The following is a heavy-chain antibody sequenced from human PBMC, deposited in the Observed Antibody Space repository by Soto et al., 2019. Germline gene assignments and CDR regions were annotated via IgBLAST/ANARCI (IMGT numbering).Heavy chain of an antibody. CDR3: ARLPDLSXDFWSGYLPYYYYGMDV. V-gene: IGHV4-39*01. J-gene: IGHJ6*02. Sequence: SETLSLTCAVSGGSISSSSYYWGWIRQPPGKGLEWIGSIYYSGSTYYNPSLKSRVTISVDTSKNQFSLKLSSVTAADTAVYYCARLPDLSXDFWSGYLPYYYYGMDVWGQGTTVTVSS. D-gene: IGHD3-3*01. CDR1: GGSISSSSYY. CDR2: IYYSGST.